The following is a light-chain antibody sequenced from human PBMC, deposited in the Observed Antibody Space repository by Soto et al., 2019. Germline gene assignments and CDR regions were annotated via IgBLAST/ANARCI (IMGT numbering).Light chain of an antibody. V-gene: IGLV1-44*01. Sequence: QPVLTHPPSANWAPGLIGPIPCSRSSSNNGSNTVNWYQQLPGTAPKLVIYSNNQRPSGVPDRFSGSKSGTSASLAISGLQSEDEADYYCVAWDDSLNGYVVFGGGTKVTVL. CDR3: VAWDDSLNGYVV. CDR1: SSNNGSNT. CDR2: SNN. J-gene: IGLJ2*01.